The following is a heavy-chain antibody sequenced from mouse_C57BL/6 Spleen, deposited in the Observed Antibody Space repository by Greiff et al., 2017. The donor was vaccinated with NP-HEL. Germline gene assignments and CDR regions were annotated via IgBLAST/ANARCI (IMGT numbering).Heavy chain of an antibody. J-gene: IGHJ2*01. D-gene: IGHD2-5*01. Sequence: EVKLVESEGGLVQPGSSMKLSCTASGFTFSDYYMAWVRQVPEKGLEWVANINYDGSSTYYLDSLKSRFIISRDNATNILYLQMSSLKSEDTATYYCAKRGYSNWYSYDDWGQGATLTVSS. CDR3: AKRGYSNWYSYDD. V-gene: IGHV5-16*01. CDR2: INYDGSST. CDR1: GFTFSDYY.